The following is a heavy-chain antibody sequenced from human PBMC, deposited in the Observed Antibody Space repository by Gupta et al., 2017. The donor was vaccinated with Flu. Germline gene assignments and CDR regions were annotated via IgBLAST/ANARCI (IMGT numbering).Heavy chain of an antibody. J-gene: IGHJ4*02. CDR2: GVPGDGET. Sequence: EVQLVESGAAVKKPGAPVKISCQVSGHHFTDYYLHLVQRAPGKGLGWMGLGVPGDGETIDEEKFQGRVTITAETSTETAYMELRSLKSEEKAVDYCATSAGVDGVVFYYWGQGTPVTGSP. D-gene: IGHD3-3*01. V-gene: IGHV1-69-2*01. CDR3: ATSAGVDGVVFYY. CDR1: GHHFTDYY.